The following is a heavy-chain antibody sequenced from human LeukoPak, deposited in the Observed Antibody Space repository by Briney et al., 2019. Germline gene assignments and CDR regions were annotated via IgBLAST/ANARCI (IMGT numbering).Heavy chain of an antibody. D-gene: IGHD4-17*01. Sequence: SETLCLTCTVSGGSISSGDYYWRWIRQPPGKGLQWIANIYYSGSTYYNPSLKSRLTISVDTSKNQFSLKLSSVTAADTAIYYCATGAGYGDYGYWGQGTLVTVSS. CDR2: IYYSGST. J-gene: IGHJ4*02. CDR1: GGSISSGDYY. CDR3: ATGAGYGDYGY. V-gene: IGHV4-30-4*08.